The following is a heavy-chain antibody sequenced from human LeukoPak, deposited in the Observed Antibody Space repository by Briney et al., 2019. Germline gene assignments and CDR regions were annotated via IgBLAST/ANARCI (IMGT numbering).Heavy chain of an antibody. CDR3: ARETYDSSALLGY. CDR2: IYYSGST. Sequence: PSETLSLTCTVSGGSISSGGYYWSWIRQHPGKGPEWIGYIYYSGSTYYNPSLKSRVTISVDTSKNQFSLKLSSVTAADTAVYYCARETYDSSALLGYWGQGTLVTVSS. J-gene: IGHJ4*02. CDR1: GGSISSGGYY. V-gene: IGHV4-31*03. D-gene: IGHD3-22*01.